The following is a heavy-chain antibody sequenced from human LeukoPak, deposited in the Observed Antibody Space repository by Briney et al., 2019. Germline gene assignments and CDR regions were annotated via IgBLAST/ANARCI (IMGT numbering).Heavy chain of an antibody. CDR1: GYTFTGYY. CDR3: ARLMEAALPRYYYYYMDV. Sequence: ASVKVYCKASGYTFTGYYMHWVRQAPGQGLEWMGWINPNSGSTNYAQKFQGRVTMTRDTSISTAYMELSRLRSDDTAVYYCARLMEAALPRYYYYYMDVWGKGTTVTVSS. D-gene: IGHD6-6*01. CDR2: INPNSGST. V-gene: IGHV1-2*02. J-gene: IGHJ6*03.